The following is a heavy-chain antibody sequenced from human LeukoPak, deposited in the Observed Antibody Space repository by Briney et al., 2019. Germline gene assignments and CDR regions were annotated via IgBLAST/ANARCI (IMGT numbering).Heavy chain of an antibody. CDR3: ASIRITMVRGVTRWSGP. D-gene: IGHD3-10*01. V-gene: IGHV4-34*01. J-gene: IGHJ5*02. CDR1: GGSFSGDF. Sequence: SETLSLTCAVSGGSFSGDFWSWIRQSPGKGLEWIGEINHGGSTTYNPSLQRRVTISVDTSTNQFSLKLSSVTAADTAVYYCASIRITMVRGVTRWSGPWGQGTLVTVSS. CDR2: INHGGST.